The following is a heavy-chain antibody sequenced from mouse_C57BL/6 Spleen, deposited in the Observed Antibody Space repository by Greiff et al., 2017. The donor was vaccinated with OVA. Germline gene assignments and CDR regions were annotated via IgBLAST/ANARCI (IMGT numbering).Heavy chain of an antibody. J-gene: IGHJ1*03. D-gene: IGHD1-1*01. Sequence: DVHLVESGEGLVKPGGSLKLSCAASGFTFSSYAMSWVRQTPEKRLEWVAYISSGGDYIYYADTVKGRFTISRDNARNTLYLQMSSLKSEDTAMYYCTRDPTVVATSHWYFDVWGTGTTVTVSS. CDR2: ISSGGDYI. CDR3: TRDPTVVATSHWYFDV. CDR1: GFTFSSYA. V-gene: IGHV5-9-1*02.